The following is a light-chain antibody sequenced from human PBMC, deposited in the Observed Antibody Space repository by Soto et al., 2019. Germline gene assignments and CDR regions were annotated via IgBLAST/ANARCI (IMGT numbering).Light chain of an antibody. CDR2: LNSAGSH. Sequence: QPVLTQSPSASASLGASVKLTCTLSSGHSSYAIAWHQQQPEKGPRYLMKLNSAGSHSKGDGIPDRFSGSSSGAERYLTISSLQSEDEADYYCQTWGTGIRLCGGRTKLTVL. V-gene: IGLV4-69*01. CDR3: QTWGTGIRL. J-gene: IGLJ2*01. CDR1: SGHSSYA.